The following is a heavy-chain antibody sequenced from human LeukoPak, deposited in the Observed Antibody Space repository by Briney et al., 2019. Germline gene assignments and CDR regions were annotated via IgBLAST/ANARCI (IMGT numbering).Heavy chain of an antibody. J-gene: IGHJ6*02. CDR2: ISYDGSNK. CDR1: GFTFSSYG. V-gene: IGHV3-30*18. Sequence: PGRSLRLSCAASGFTFSSYGMHRVRQAPGKGLEWVAVISYDGSNKYYADSVKGRFTISRDNSKNTLYLQMNSLRAEDTAVYYCAKVPYKGYSSGWYEGNYYYGMDVRGQGTTVTVSS. CDR3: AKVPYKGYSSGWYEGNYYYGMDV. D-gene: IGHD6-19*01.